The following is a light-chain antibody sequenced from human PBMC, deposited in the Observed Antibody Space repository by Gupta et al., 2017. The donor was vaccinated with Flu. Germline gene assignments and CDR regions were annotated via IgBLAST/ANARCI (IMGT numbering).Light chain of an antibody. CDR3: QQYGSSVYT. J-gene: IGKJ2*01. Sequence: ETATLSCRASQSVNNNLLPWYQQKPGQSPRLLIYDASSRATGIPDRFSGSGSGTDFTLTISRLEPEDVAVYYCQQYGSSVYTFGQGTKLEIK. CDR1: QSVNNNL. CDR2: DAS. V-gene: IGKV3-20*01.